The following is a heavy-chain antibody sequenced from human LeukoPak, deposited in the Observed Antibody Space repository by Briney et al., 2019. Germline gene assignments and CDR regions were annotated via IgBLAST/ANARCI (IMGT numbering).Heavy chain of an antibody. CDR1: GGSISSGGYS. CDR3: ASRDYYDSSGYYL. J-gene: IGHJ5*02. D-gene: IGHD3-22*01. Sequence: SQTLSLTCAVSGGSISSGGYSWSWIRQPPGKGLEWIGYIYHSGSTYYNPSLKSRVTISVDRSKNQFSLKLGSVTAADTAVYYCASRDYYDSSGYYLWGQGTLVTVSS. V-gene: IGHV4-30-2*01. CDR2: IYHSGST.